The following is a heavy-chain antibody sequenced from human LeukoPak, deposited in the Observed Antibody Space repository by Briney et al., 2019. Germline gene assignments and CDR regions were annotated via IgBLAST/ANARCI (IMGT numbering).Heavy chain of an antibody. CDR2: IIPIFGTA. D-gene: IGHD3-3*01. J-gene: IGHJ5*02. V-gene: IGHV1-69*13. Sequence: ASVKVSSKASGGTFIINAISWVRQAPGQGLEWMGRIIPIFGTANYAQKFHGRVTIIADESTSTAYMELSSLSSEDTAVYYCERGTRVLRFLEWSNWFDPWGQGTLVTVSS. CDR1: GGTFIINA. CDR3: ERGTRVLRFLEWSNWFDP.